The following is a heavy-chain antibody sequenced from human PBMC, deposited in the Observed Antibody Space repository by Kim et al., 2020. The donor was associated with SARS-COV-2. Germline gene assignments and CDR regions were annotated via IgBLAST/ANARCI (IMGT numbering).Heavy chain of an antibody. J-gene: IGHJ4*02. V-gene: IGHV3-15*01. CDR3: TTDHYYGSGSYRYYFDY. D-gene: IGHD3-10*01. Sequence: NGRFTISRDDSKNTLYLQMNSLKTEDTAVYYCTTDHYYGSGSYRYYFDYWGQGTLVTVSS.